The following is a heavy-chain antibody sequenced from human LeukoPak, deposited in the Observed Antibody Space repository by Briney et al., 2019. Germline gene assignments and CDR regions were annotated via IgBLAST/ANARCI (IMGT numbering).Heavy chain of an antibody. CDR3: ARDPYYDILTGYSFYGMDV. V-gene: IGHV3-30*04. J-gene: IGHJ6*04. CDR2: ISYDGINK. CDR1: GFTFSNYA. Sequence: GGSLRLSCAASGFTFSNYAIHWVRQAPGKGLEWVAVISYDGINKYYADSVKGRFTISRDNSKNTLYLQMNSLRAEDTAVYYCARDPYYDILTGYSFYGMDVWGKGTTVTVSS. D-gene: IGHD3-9*01.